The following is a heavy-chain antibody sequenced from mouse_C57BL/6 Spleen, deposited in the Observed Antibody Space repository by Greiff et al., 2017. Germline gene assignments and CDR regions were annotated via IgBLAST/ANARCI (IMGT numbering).Heavy chain of an antibody. V-gene: IGHV1-7*01. J-gene: IGHJ4*01. CDR1: GYTFTSYW. CDR2: INPSSGYT. CDR3: ARGVVEGGYAMDY. D-gene: IGHD1-1*01. Sequence: QVHVKQSGAELAKPGASVKLSCKASGYTFTSYWMHWVKQRPGQGLEWIGYINPSSGYTKYNQKFKDKATLTADKSSSTAYMQLSSLTYEDSAVYYCARGVVEGGYAMDYWGQGTSVTVSS.